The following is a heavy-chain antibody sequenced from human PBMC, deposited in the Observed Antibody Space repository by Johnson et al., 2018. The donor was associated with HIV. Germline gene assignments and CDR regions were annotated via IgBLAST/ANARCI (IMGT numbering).Heavy chain of an antibody. Sequence: VQLVESGGGVARPGGSLRLSCEASGFTFDDYGMTWVRQPPGKGLEWVSGINWNGGSIAYADSVKGRFTISRDNAKNSLYLQMNSLRAEDTAVYYCARDQGTPIIGGVAFDIWGQGTMVTVSS. CDR2: INWNGGSI. V-gene: IGHV3-20*04. D-gene: IGHD4-23*01. J-gene: IGHJ3*02. CDR1: GFTFDDYG. CDR3: ARDQGTPIIGGVAFDI.